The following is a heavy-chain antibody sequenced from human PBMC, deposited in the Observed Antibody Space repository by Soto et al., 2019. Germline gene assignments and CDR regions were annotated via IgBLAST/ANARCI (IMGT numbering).Heavy chain of an antibody. Sequence: ASETLSLTCTVSGGSIISYCWSWIWQPPGKRLERIGYIYYSASTNYNPSLKSRVTISVDTSKNQFALKLSSVTAADTAVYYCAREGPTWGGVVVVAAMGLAGYHGMDVWGQGTTVTLSS. V-gene: IGHV4-59*12. J-gene: IGHJ6*02. D-gene: IGHD2-15*01. CDR3: AREGPTWGGVVVVAAMGLAGYHGMDV. CDR2: IYYSAST. CDR1: GGSIISYC.